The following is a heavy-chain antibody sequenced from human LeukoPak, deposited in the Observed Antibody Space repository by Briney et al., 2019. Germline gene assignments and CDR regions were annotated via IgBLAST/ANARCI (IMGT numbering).Heavy chain of an antibody. Sequence: NPPETLSLTCTVSGGSISSSSYYWGWILQPPGKGLEWIGSIYYSGSTYYNPSLKSRVTISVDTSKNHFSLKLSSVTAADTAVYYCARDHRKHSGPYYYYYMDVWGKGTTVTVSS. CDR1: GGSISSSSYY. V-gene: IGHV4-39*07. CDR2: IYYSGST. CDR3: ARDHRKHSGPYYYYYMDV. J-gene: IGHJ6*03.